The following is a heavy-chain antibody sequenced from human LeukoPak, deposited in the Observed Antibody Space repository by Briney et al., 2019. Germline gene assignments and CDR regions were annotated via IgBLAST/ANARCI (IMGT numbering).Heavy chain of an antibody. CDR1: GGSFSGYY. D-gene: IGHD6-6*01. V-gene: IGHV4-34*01. J-gene: IGHJ4*02. CDR2: INHSGST. CDR3: ARESIYSDY. Sequence: SETLSLTCAVYGGSFSGYYWSWLRQPPGKGLEWIGEINHSGSTNYNPSLKSRVTISVDTSKNQFSLKLSSVTDADTAVYYCARESIYSDYWGQGTLVTVSS.